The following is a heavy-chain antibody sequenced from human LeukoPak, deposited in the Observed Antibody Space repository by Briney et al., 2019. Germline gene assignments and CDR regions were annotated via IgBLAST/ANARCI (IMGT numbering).Heavy chain of an antibody. Sequence: GGSLRLSCAASSSYAMSWVRQAPGKGLEWVSAITSSGYNTYCADSVKGRFTISRDNSKNTLYLQLNGLRVEDTAVYYCAKSNGYFEYWGQGTLVPVSS. D-gene: IGHD3-22*01. CDR2: ITSSGYNT. J-gene: IGHJ4*02. CDR3: AKSNGYFEY. V-gene: IGHV3-23*01. CDR1: SSYA.